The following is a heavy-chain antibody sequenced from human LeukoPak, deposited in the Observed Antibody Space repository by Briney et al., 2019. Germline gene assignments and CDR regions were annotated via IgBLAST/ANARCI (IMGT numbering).Heavy chain of an antibody. CDR1: GYTFSSYG. Sequence: ASVKVSCTASGYTFSSYGISWVRQAPGQGLEWMGWISPYNGNTEYGQKIQGRVTMTTDRPTTTASLELRRLRFDDTAVYYCARVRPPNIVDSVMDYKFYHDMDVWGQGTTVTVSS. V-gene: IGHV1-18*04. CDR3: ARVRPPNIVDSVMDYKFYHDMDV. J-gene: IGHJ6*02. CDR2: ISPYNGNT. D-gene: IGHD5-18*01.